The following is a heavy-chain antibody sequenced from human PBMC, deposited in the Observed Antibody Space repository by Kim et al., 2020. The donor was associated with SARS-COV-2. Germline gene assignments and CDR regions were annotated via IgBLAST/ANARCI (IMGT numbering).Heavy chain of an antibody. Sequence: LKSRVTISVDTSKNQCSLKLSSVTAADTAVYYCARAHYYGSGRRLYYFDYWGQGTLVTVSS. D-gene: IGHD3-10*01. J-gene: IGHJ4*02. V-gene: IGHV4-59*01. CDR3: ARAHYYGSGRRLYYFDY.